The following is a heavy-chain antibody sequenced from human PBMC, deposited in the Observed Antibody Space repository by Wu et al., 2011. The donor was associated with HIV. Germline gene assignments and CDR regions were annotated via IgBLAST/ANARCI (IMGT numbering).Heavy chain of an antibody. CDR3: ARDPYTTSFYYYYYMDV. J-gene: IGHJ6*03. CDR2: INPHSGGT. D-gene: IGHD6-6*01. Sequence: QVQLVQSGAEVKKPGASVKVSCKASGYTFTGYYMHWVRQAPGQGLEWMGWINPHSGGTNYAQKFQGRVTVTRDTSISTAYMDLSRLKSDDTAVYYCARDPYTTSFYYYYYMDVWGKGTTVTVSS. CDR1: GYTFTGYY. V-gene: IGHV1-2*02.